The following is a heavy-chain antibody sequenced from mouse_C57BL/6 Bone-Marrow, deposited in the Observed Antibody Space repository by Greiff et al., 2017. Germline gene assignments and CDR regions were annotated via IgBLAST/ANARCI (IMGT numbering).Heavy chain of an antibody. D-gene: IGHD2-4*01. CDR2: ISDGGSYT. Sequence: EVNVVESGGGLVKPGGSLKLSCAASGFTFSSYAMSWVRQTPEKMLEWVATISDGGSYTYYPDNVKGRFTISRDNAKNNLYLQMSHLKSEDTAMYYCARKNYDYASYYFDYWGQGTTLTVSS. J-gene: IGHJ2*01. CDR1: GFTFSSYA. CDR3: ARKNYDYASYYFDY. V-gene: IGHV5-4*03.